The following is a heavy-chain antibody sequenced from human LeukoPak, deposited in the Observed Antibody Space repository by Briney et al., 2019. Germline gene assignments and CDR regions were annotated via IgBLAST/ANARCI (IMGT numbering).Heavy chain of an antibody. J-gene: IGHJ4*02. D-gene: IGHD3-22*01. CDR2: IYSDGST. CDR3: ARETYYYDSSAYYFDY. Sequence: PGGSLRLSCAASGFTVSSNHMSWVRQAPGKGLEWVSVIYSDGSTYYADSVKGRFTISRDNSKNTLYLQMNSLRVEDTAVYYCARETYYYDSSAYYFDYWGQGTLVTVSS. V-gene: IGHV3-53*01. CDR1: GFTVSSNH.